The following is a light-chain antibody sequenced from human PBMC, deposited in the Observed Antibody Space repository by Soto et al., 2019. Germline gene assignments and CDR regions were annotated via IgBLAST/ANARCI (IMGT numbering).Light chain of an antibody. V-gene: IGLV2-8*01. J-gene: IGLJ2*01. CDR1: SSDVGGYNY. CDR2: EVI. Sequence: SALTQPPSASGSPGQSVTISCTGTSSDVGGYNYVSWYQQHPGKAPKLMIYEVIKRPSGVPDRFSGSKSGNTASLTVTGLQAEDEADYYCSSYAGNNNLRVFGGGTKVTVL. CDR3: SSYAGNNNLRV.